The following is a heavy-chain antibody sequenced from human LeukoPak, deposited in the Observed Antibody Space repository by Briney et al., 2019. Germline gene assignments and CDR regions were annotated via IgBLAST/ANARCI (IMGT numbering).Heavy chain of an antibody. D-gene: IGHD4/OR15-4a*01. CDR3: ASGANVAY. J-gene: IGHJ4*02. CDR1: GYTFTGYY. Sequence: ASVKVSCKASGYTFTGYYMHWVRQAPGQGLEWMGWINSNSGATDYAQKFQGRVTMTRDTSISKAYMELSSLRSDDTAVYFCASGANVAYWGQGTLVTVSS. V-gene: IGHV1-2*02. CDR2: INSNSGAT.